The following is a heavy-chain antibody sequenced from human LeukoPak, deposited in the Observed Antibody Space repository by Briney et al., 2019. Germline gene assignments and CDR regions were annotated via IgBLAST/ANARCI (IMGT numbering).Heavy chain of an antibody. Sequence: SETLSLTCTVSGGSIRSNYWSWIRQPAGQGLAWIGRIYTSGSTNYNPSLTSRVTMSVDTSKNQFSLKLSSVTAADTAVYYCARGRGGSWYFFDYWGQGTLVTVSS. V-gene: IGHV4-4*07. CDR3: ARGRGGSWYFFDY. CDR1: GGSIRSNY. CDR2: IYTSGST. J-gene: IGHJ4*02. D-gene: IGHD6-13*01.